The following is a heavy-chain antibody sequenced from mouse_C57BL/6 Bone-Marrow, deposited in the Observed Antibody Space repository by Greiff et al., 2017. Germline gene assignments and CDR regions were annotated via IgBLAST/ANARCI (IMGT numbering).Heavy chain of an antibody. CDR2: IYPRSGNT. D-gene: IGHD2-12*01. CDR3: GIRQGYYYAMDY. CDR1: GYTFTSYG. J-gene: IGHJ4*01. Sequence: VKLVESGAELARPGASVKLSCKASGYTFTSYGISWVKQRTGQGLEWIGEIYPRSGNTYYNEKFKGKATLTADKSSSTAYMELRSLTSEDSAVYFCGIRQGYYYAMDYWGQGTSVTVSS. V-gene: IGHV1-81*01.